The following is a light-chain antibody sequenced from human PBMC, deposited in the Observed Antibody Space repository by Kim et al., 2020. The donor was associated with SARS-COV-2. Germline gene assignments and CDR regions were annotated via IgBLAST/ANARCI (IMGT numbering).Light chain of an antibody. Sequence: QSVVTQPPSVSGAPGQRVTISCAGSSSNIGAGYDVHWYQQFPGSAPKLLIFGDSNRPSGVPARFSASKSGSSASLAIAGLQAEDEAEYYCQTYDTSLTGVFGTGTKVTVL. V-gene: IGLV1-40*02. CDR2: GDS. CDR1: SSNIGAGYD. J-gene: IGLJ1*01. CDR3: QTYDTSLTGV.